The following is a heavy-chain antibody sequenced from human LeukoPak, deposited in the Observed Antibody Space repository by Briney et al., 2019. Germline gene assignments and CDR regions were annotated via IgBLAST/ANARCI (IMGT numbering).Heavy chain of an antibody. V-gene: IGHV1-46*01. CDR2: INPSGGST. J-gene: IGHJ6*03. Sequence: ASVKVSCKASGYTFTSYYMHWVRQAPGQGLGWMGIINPSGGSTSYAQKFQGRVTMTRDMSTSTVYMELSSLRSEDTAVYYCARDGARNCSSTSCYGGYYYYYYMDVWGKGTTVTVSS. CDR3: ARDGARNCSSTSCYGGYYYYYYMDV. D-gene: IGHD2-2*01. CDR1: GYTFTSYY.